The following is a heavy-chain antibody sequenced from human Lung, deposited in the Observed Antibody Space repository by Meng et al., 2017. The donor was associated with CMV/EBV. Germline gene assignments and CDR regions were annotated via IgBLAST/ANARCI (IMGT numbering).Heavy chain of an antibody. D-gene: IGHD2-21*01. CDR2: ISYDGSNK. V-gene: IGHV3-30-3*01. J-gene: IGHJ4*02. Sequence: GGSXRLXCAASGFTFSNYAMHWVRQAPGKGLEWVAVISYDGSNKYYADSVKGRFTISRDDSKNTLYLQMNSLRAEDTAVYYCATGDLVVMIAIPLEYWGQGKXVTVSS. CDR3: ATGDLVVMIAIPLEY. CDR1: GFTFSNYA.